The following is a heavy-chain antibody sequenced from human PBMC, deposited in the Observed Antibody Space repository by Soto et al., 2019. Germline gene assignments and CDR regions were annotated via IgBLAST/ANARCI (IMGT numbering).Heavy chain of an antibody. CDR1: GDSITRSNFY. D-gene: IGHD2-21*02. CDR3: ATYTAYAKYYLDF. Sequence: PSETLSLTCTVSGDSITRSNFYWGWIRQPPGKGLEWLGSIFYSGSTFYNPALKSRVTISIDTSNNQFSLRLSSVSAADTAVYFCATYTAYAKYYLDFWGRGALVTVSS. V-gene: IGHV4-39*07. J-gene: IGHJ4*02. CDR2: IFYSGST.